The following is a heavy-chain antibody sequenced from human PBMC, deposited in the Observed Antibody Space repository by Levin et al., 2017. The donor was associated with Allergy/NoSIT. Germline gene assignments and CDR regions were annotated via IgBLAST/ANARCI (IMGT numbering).Heavy chain of an antibody. J-gene: IGHJ4*02. D-gene: IGHD6-13*01. Sequence: GGSLRLSCAASGFTFSSYAMHWVRQAPGKGLEWVAVISYDGSNKYYADSVKGRFTISRDNSKNTLYLQMNSLRAEDTAVYYCARDDISSCIDYWGQGTLVTVSS. CDR3: ARDDISSCIDY. V-gene: IGHV3-30*04. CDR1: GFTFSSYA. CDR2: ISYDGSNK.